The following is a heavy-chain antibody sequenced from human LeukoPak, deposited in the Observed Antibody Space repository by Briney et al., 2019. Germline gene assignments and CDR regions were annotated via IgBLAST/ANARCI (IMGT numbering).Heavy chain of an antibody. CDR3: ARDGYYCSSTSCRGFDP. CDR2: INPNSGGT. CDR1: GYTFTGYY. V-gene: IGHV1-2*02. Sequence: ASVEVSCKASGYTFTGYYMHWVRQAPGQGLEWMGWINPNSGGTNYAQKFQGRVTMTRDTSISTAYMELSRLRSDDTAVYYCARDGYYCSSTSCRGFDPWGQGTLVTVSS. D-gene: IGHD2-2*01. J-gene: IGHJ5*02.